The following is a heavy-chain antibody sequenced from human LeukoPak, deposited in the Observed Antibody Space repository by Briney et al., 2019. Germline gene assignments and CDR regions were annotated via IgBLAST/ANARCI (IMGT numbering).Heavy chain of an antibody. CDR1: GFTFSSYW. V-gene: IGHV3-7*01. D-gene: IGHD6-13*01. Sequence: GSLRLSCAASGFTFSSYWMSWVRQAPGKGLEWVANIKQDGSEKYYVDSVKGRFTISRDNAKNSLYLQMNSLRAEDTAVYYCARGLAFIAAGGFDYWGQGTLVTVSS. J-gene: IGHJ4*02. CDR3: ARGLAFIAAGGFDY. CDR2: IKQDGSEK.